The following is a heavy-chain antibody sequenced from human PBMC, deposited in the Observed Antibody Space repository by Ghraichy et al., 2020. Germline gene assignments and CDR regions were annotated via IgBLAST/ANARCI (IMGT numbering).Heavy chain of an antibody. D-gene: IGHD6-13*01. J-gene: IGHJ5*02. V-gene: IGHV6-1*01. Sequence: SQTLSLTCAISGDSVSNKRAAWNWIRQSPSRGLEWLGRTYYRSKWYNDYSASVQSRITINPDTSKNRFSLQLNSVTPDDTAVYYCARVAFEQQLAWFDPWGQGTLVTVSS. CDR2: TYYRSKWYN. CDR3: ARVAFEQQLAWFDP. CDR1: GDSVSNKRAA.